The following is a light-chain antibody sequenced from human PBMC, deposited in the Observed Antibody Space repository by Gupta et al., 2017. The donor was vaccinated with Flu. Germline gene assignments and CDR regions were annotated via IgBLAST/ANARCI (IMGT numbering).Light chain of an antibody. V-gene: IGKV3-20*01. CDR1: QSVRSSY. CDR3: QQEGSSPYS. Sequence: DIVLTQSPGTLSLSTGERATLSCRVSQSVRSSYLAWYQQKPGQAPRLLIYGASSRATGIPDRFSGSGCGTEFTLTISRREPEDFAVYYCQQEGSSPYSFGQGTKLEIK. CDR2: GAS. J-gene: IGKJ2*03.